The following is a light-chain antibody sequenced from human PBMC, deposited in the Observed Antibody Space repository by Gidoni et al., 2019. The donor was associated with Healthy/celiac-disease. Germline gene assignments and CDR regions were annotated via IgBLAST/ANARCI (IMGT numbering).Light chain of an antibody. Sequence: EIVLTQSPGTLSLSPGERATLSCRASQSVSSSYLAWYQQKPGQAPRLLIYGASSRATGIPDRFSGSGSGTDFTLTISRLEPEDFAVYYCQQYGSSYLFGGXTKVEIK. CDR3: QQYGSSYL. V-gene: IGKV3-20*01. CDR1: QSVSSSY. CDR2: GAS. J-gene: IGKJ4*01.